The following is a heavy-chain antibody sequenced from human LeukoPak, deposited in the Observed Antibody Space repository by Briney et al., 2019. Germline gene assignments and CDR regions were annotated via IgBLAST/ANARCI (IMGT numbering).Heavy chain of an antibody. D-gene: IGHD6-13*01. Sequence: TGGPLRLSCSASGFIFITYAMHWVRQAPGKGLEYVSGITTNADSTFYADSVKGRFTISRDNSKNTLYLQMSSLRPEDTAVYYCVRGISSWLVVNFDYWGQGTLV. J-gene: IGHJ4*02. CDR3: VRGISSWLVVNFDY. V-gene: IGHV3-64D*06. CDR2: ITTNADST. CDR1: GFIFITYA.